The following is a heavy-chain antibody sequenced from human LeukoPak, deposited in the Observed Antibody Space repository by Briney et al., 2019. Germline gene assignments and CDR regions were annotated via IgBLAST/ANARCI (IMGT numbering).Heavy chain of an antibody. J-gene: IGHJ3*02. CDR3: DTYCGADCYSVDAFDI. V-gene: IGHV4-39*07. CDR1: GGSISSSSYC. Sequence: SETLSLTCTVSGGSISSSSYCWGWIRQPPGKGLEWIGSIYYSGSTYYSPSLKSRVTISVDTSKNQFSLKLNSVTAADTAIYYCDTYCGADCYSVDAFDIWGQGTMVTVSS. D-gene: IGHD2-21*02. CDR2: IYYSGST.